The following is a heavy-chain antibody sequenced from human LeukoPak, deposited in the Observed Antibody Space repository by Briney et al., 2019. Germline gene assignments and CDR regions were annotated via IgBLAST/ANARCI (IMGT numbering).Heavy chain of an antibody. CDR2: IYTSGST. Sequence: SETLSLTCTVSGGSISSGSYYWSWIRQPAGKGLEWIGRIYTSGSTNYNPPLKSRVTISVDTSKNQFSLKLSSVTAADTAVYYCARDHCSSTSCYYYYYYMDVWGKGTTVTVSS. V-gene: IGHV4-61*02. D-gene: IGHD2-2*01. CDR3: ARDHCSSTSCYYYYYYMDV. CDR1: GGSISSGSYY. J-gene: IGHJ6*03.